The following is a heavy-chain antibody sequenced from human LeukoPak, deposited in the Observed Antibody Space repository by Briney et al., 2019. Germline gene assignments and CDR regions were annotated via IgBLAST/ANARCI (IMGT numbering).Heavy chain of an antibody. CDR3: AREPLLGYYFDY. Sequence: SETLSLTCTVSVGSTSSYYWSWIRQSAGKGLEWIGRIYISGSTNYNPSLKSRVTMSVDTSKNQFSLNLISVTAADTAVYYFAREPLLGYYFDYCGQGTLVTVSS. D-gene: IGHD2-15*01. V-gene: IGHV4-4*07. J-gene: IGHJ4*02. CDR2: IYISGST. CDR1: VGSTSSYY.